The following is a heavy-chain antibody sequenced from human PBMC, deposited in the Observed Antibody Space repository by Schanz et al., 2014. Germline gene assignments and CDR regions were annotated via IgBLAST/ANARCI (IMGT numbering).Heavy chain of an antibody. CDR1: GGTFSSYS. CDR2: IIPSLGLA. CDR3: ARGYGDSPTDF. Sequence: QVQLVQSGAEVKKPGSSVKVSCKASGGTFSSYSISWVRQAPGQGLEWMGRIIPSLGLAKYEQKFQDKVTITADTSTTTAYMELSGLRSEDTAVYYCARGYGDSPTDFWGQGTLXTVSS. D-gene: IGHD4-17*01. V-gene: IGHV1-69*02. J-gene: IGHJ4*02.